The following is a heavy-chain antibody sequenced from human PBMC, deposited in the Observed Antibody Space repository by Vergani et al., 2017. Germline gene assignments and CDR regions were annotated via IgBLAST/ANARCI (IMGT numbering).Heavy chain of an antibody. V-gene: IGHV3-11*05. CDR1: GFTFSDYY. CDR2: ISSSSSYT. J-gene: IGHJ5*02. Sequence: QVQLVESGGGLVKPGGSLRLSCAASGFTFSDYYMSWIRQAPGKGLEWVSYISSSSSYTNYADSVKGRFTISRDNAKNSLYLQMNSLRAEVTAVYYCARESRRKVKVAGIMWFDPWGQGTLVTVSA. D-gene: IGHD6-19*01. CDR3: ARESRRKVKVAGIMWFDP.